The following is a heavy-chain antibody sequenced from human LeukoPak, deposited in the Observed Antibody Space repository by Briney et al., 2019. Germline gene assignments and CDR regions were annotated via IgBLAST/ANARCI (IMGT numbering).Heavy chain of an antibody. CDR2: IYYSGST. CDR3: ARDFLDYSNPYYYMDV. V-gene: IGHV4-39*07. Sequence: SETLSLTCTVSGYSISSSSYYWGWIRQPPGKGLEWIGSIYYSGSTYYNPSLKSRVTISVDTSKNQFSLKLSSVTAADTAVYYCARDFLDYSNPYYYMDVWGKGTTVTVSS. CDR1: GYSISSSSYY. D-gene: IGHD4-11*01. J-gene: IGHJ6*03.